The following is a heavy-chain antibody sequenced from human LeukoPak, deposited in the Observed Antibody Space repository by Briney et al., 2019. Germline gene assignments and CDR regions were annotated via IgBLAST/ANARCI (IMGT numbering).Heavy chain of an antibody. D-gene: IGHD6-6*01. J-gene: IGHJ4*02. CDR1: GFTFSSYS. V-gene: IGHV3-21*01. Sequence: GGSLRLSCAASGFTFSSYSMNWVRQAPGKGLEWVSYISPSSSYIYYADSVKGRFTISRDNAKNSLYLLMNSLRAEDTAVYYCARAAYNSSPDYWGQGTLVTVSS. CDR3: ARAAYNSSPDY. CDR2: ISPSSSYI.